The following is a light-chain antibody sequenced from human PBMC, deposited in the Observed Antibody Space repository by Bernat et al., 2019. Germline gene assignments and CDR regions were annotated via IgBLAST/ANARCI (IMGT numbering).Light chain of an antibody. V-gene: IGKV1-39*01. J-gene: IGKJ1*01. CDR2: AAS. CDR1: QSISTY. Sequence: DIQMTQSPSSLSASIGDRVTITCRASQSISTYLNWCQQKPGKAPKVLIYAASILQSGVPSRFSGSVSGTEFTLTISNLQPEDFATYYCQQSYSIPWTIGQGTKVEIK. CDR3: QQSYSIPWT.